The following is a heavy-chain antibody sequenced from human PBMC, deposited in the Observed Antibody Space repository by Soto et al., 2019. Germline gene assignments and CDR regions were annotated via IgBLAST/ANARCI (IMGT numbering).Heavy chain of an antibody. Sequence: EVQLVESGGGLVQPGGSLRLSCAASGFTFSSYWMSWVRQAPGKGLEWVANIKQDGSEKYYVDSVQGRFTISRVNAKNSLYLQMNSLRAEDTAVYYCARVRTPFKYYFDYWGQGTLVTVSS. V-gene: IGHV3-7*01. J-gene: IGHJ4*02. CDR1: GFTFSSYW. CDR2: IKQDGSEK. CDR3: ARVRTPFKYYFDY.